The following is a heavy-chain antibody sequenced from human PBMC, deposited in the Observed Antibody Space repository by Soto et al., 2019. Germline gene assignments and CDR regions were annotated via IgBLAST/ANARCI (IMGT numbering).Heavy chain of an antibody. CDR3: ARGYYDSSGYTYADY. D-gene: IGHD3-22*01. V-gene: IGHV3-11*01. CDR2: ISSSGSTI. Sequence: GGSLRLSCAASGFTFSDYYMSWISQAPGKGLEWVSYISSSGSTIYYADSVKGRFTISRDNAKNSLYLQMNSLRAEDTAVYYCARGYYDSSGYTYADYWGQGTLVTVSS. J-gene: IGHJ4*02. CDR1: GFTFSDYY.